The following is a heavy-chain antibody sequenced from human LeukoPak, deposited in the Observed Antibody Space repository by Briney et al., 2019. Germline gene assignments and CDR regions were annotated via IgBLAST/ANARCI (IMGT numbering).Heavy chain of an antibody. D-gene: IGHD6-25*01. CDR2: IWYDGSNK. Sequence: PGGSLRLSCAASGFTFSSYGMHWVRQAPGKGLEWVAVIWYDGSNKYYADSVKGRFTISRDNPKNTLYLQMNSLRAEDTAVYYCAKDLRPHHYMDVWGKGTTVTVSS. CDR1: GFTFSSYG. V-gene: IGHV3-33*06. CDR3: AKDLRPHHYMDV. J-gene: IGHJ6*03.